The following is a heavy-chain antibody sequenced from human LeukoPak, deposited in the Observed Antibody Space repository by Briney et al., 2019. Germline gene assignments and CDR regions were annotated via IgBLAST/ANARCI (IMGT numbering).Heavy chain of an antibody. CDR2: ISSSSSTI. Sequence: PGGSLRLSCAASGFIFSDYTMNWVRQAPGKGLEWVSYISSSSSTIYYADSVKGRFTISRDNAKNSLYLQMNSLRAEDTAVYYCARGRKMTTVTTIGYWGQGTLVTVSS. CDR3: ARGRKMTTVTTIGY. D-gene: IGHD4-11*01. CDR1: GFIFSDYT. V-gene: IGHV3-48*01. J-gene: IGHJ4*02.